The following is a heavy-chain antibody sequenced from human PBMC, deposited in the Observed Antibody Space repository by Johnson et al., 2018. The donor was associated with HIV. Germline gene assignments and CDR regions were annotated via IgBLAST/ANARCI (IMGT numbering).Heavy chain of an antibody. Sequence: EVQLVESGGGVVRPGGSLRVSCAASGFTFDDYGMRWVRQAPGKGLEWVSVIYSGGSTYYADSVKGRFTISRDNAKNSLYLQMDSLRAGDTAVYYCARGGSDVFDIWGRGTMVTVSS. D-gene: IGHD3-16*01. J-gene: IGHJ3*02. CDR1: GFTFDDYG. V-gene: IGHV3-20*04. CDR2: IYSGGST. CDR3: ARGGSDVFDI.